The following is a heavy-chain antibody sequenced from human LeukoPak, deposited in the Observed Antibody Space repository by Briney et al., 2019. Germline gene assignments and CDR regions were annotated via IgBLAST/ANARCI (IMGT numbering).Heavy chain of an antibody. Sequence: ASVKVSCKASGYTFTGYYMHWVRQAPGQGLEWMGIINPSGGSTSYAQKFQGRVTMTRDMSTSTVYMELSSLRSEDTAVYYCARAGRCSGGSCYSRSAFDIWGQGTMVTVSS. V-gene: IGHV1-46*01. CDR3: ARAGRCSGGSCYSRSAFDI. J-gene: IGHJ3*02. CDR1: GYTFTGYY. CDR2: INPSGGST. D-gene: IGHD2-15*01.